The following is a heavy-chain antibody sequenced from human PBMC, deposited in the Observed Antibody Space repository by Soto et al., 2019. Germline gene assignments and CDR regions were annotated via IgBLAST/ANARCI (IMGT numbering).Heavy chain of an antibody. CDR2: IYYRGST. CDR1: GDSISSCGSY. CDR3: ARLRYFGWSFVQP. J-gene: IGHJ5*02. D-gene: IGHD3-9*01. Sequence: SETLSLTCTVSGDSISSCGSYWGWIRQPPGTGLEWIGSIYYRGSTYYNPSLKSRVTISVDTSNNQFSLKLSSVTAADTAVYYCARLRYFGWSFVQPWCQGTLVTVSS. V-gene: IGHV4-39*01.